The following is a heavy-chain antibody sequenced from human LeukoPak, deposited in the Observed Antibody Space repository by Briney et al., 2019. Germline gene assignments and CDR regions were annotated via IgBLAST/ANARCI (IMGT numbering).Heavy chain of an antibody. CDR1: GFTFSSYS. Sequence: PGGSLRLSCAASGFTFSSYSMNWVRQAPGKGLEWVSYISSGSYTTYYADSVKGRFTISRDNAKKSLYLQMNSLRAEDMAVYYCAGNWGYAFDIWGQGTMVTVSS. J-gene: IGHJ3*02. CDR3: AGNWGYAFDI. V-gene: IGHV3-48*01. D-gene: IGHD7-27*01. CDR2: ISSGSYTT.